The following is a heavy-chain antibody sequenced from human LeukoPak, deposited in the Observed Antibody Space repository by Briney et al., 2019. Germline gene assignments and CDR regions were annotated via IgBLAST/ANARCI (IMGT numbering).Heavy chain of an antibody. CDR3: VPDTAMTIREY. J-gene: IGHJ4*02. CDR1: GVSVSSNY. D-gene: IGHD5-18*01. CDR2: INTGTST. V-gene: IGHV3-66*01. Sequence: GGSLRLSRAVSGVSVSSNYMSCVPQAPGKGLEGVSLINTGTSTHYADSVKGRFTISRDKSKTTLYLEMNSLRAEDTAVYYCVPDTAMTIREYWGQGTRVTVSS.